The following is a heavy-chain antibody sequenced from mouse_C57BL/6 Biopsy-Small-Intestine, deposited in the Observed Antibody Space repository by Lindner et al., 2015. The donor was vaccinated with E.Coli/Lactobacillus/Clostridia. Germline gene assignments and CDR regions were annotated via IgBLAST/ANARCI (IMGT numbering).Heavy chain of an antibody. Sequence: VQLQESGAELVKPGASLKISCKASGYAVSTYWMNWVKQRPGRGLEWIGQIYPGDGDTNYNGKFRGKATLTADKSSSTAYMQLSSLTSEDSAVYFCVRGERGDFDYWGQGTTLTVSS. CDR1: GYAVSTYW. CDR3: VRGERGDFDY. J-gene: IGHJ2*01. CDR2: IYPGDGDT. V-gene: IGHV1-80*01.